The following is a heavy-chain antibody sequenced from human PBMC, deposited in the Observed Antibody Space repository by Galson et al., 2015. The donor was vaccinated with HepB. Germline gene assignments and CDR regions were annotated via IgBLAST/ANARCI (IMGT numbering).Heavy chain of an antibody. V-gene: IGHV3-15*01. J-gene: IGHJ4*02. CDR1: GFIFSNAW. D-gene: IGHD3-3*01. Sequence: SLRLSCAASGFIFSNAWMSWIRQAPGKGLEWVGRIKSKTDGGTTDYAAPVKGRFTISRDDSRNTLYLQMTSLKTEDTAVYYCTRWRGGLDFWGQGTLVTVPS. CDR3: TRWRGGLDF. CDR2: IKSKTDGGTT.